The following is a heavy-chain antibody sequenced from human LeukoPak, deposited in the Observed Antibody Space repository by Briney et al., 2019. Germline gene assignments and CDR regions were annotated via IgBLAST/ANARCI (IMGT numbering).Heavy chain of an antibody. Sequence: SQTLSLTCTVSGGSISSGSYYWSWIRQPARKGLEWIGRIYTSGSTNYNPSLKSRVTMSVDTSKNQFSLKLSSVTAADTAVYYCARARQLGTAYYFDYWGQGTLVTVSS. J-gene: IGHJ4*02. D-gene: IGHD6-6*01. CDR2: IYTSGST. CDR1: GGSISSGSYY. CDR3: ARARQLGTAYYFDY. V-gene: IGHV4-61*02.